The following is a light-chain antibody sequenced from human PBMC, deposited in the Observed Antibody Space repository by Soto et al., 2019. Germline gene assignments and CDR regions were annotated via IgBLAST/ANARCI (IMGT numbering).Light chain of an antibody. Sequence: QSALTQPPSASGSPGQSVTISCTGTSRDVGRYNHVSWYQRHPGKAPKLLIFDVNKRPSGVPDRFSGSKSGNTASLTVSGLQAEDEADYYCSTYAGSIYVFGSGTNVTVL. CDR2: DVN. J-gene: IGLJ1*01. CDR1: SRDVGRYNH. V-gene: IGLV2-8*01. CDR3: STYAGSIYV.